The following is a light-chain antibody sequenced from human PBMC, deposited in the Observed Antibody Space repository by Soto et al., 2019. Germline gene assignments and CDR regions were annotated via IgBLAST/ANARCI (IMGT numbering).Light chain of an antibody. V-gene: IGKV1-5*01. CDR1: QSISSW. J-gene: IGKJ2*01. Sequence: DIQMTQSPSTLSASVGDRVTITCRASQSISSWLAWYQQKPGKAPKLLIYDASSLESGVPSRFSGSGSGTEFPLTISSLQPDDFATYYCEQYNSYPYTFGQGTKLE. CDR2: DAS. CDR3: EQYNSYPYT.